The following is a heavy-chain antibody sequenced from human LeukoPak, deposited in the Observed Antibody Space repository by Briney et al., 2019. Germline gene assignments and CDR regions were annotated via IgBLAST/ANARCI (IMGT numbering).Heavy chain of an antibody. D-gene: IGHD3-10*01. Sequence: GGSLRLSCAASGFIVSGTYMNWVRQAPGKGLEWVSVIYSGGSTFYADSVKGRFTISRDNAKNTLYLQMNSLRAEDTAVYYCAKGLWFGELPSFDYWGQGTLVTVSS. CDR3: AKGLWFGELPSFDY. CDR2: IYSGGST. V-gene: IGHV3-53*01. CDR1: GFIVSGTY. J-gene: IGHJ4*02.